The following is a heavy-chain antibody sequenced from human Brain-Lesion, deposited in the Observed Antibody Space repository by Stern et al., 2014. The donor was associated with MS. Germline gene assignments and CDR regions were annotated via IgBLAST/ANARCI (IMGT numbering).Heavy chain of an antibody. CDR2: IKEDGTEK. CDR1: GFTFGNYW. CDR3: ARVYNTIYGIVTQRGSGMDV. J-gene: IGHJ6*02. Sequence: EVQLVESGGGLVQPGGSLTISCTAAGFTFGNYWMTWVRQAPGKGLEWVANIKEDGTEKNYVGSVKGRLTISRDHARKPLLLEMNSLRVEDTAFYYCARVYNTIYGIVTQRGSGMDVWGQGTTVIVSS. D-gene: IGHD3-3*01. V-gene: IGHV3-7*01.